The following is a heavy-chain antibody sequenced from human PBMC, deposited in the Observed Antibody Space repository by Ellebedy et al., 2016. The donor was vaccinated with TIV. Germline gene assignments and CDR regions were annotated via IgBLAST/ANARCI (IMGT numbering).Heavy chain of an antibody. CDR2: IWYDGSNK. Sequence: GESLKISCAASGFTFSSYGMHWVRQAPGKGLEWVAVIWYDGSNKYYADHGKGRFTIARDNSKNTLSLQMNSLRAEDPAVYYCARLATYYYDSSGYYYDYDYGMDVWGQGTTVTVSS. CDR1: GFTFSSYG. D-gene: IGHD3-22*01. J-gene: IGHJ6*02. V-gene: IGHV3-33*01. CDR3: ARLATYYYDSSGYYYDYDYGMDV.